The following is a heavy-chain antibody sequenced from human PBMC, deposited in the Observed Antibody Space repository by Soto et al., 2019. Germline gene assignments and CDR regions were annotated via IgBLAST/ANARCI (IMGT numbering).Heavy chain of an antibody. CDR2: ISAYNGNT. Sequence: ASVKVSCKASGYTFTSYGISWVRQAPGQGLEWMGWISAYNGNTNYAQKLQGRVTMTTDTSTSTAYMELRSLRSDDTAVYYCASTQQPPTPSGSYGMDVWGQGTTVTVSS. CDR1: GYTFTSYG. CDR3: ASTQQPPTPSGSYGMDV. D-gene: IGHD6-13*01. V-gene: IGHV1-18*01. J-gene: IGHJ6*02.